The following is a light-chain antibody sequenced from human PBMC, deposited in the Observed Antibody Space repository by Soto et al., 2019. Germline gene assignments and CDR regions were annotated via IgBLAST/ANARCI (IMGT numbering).Light chain of an antibody. CDR3: SSYTSSSKV. CDR2: DVS. J-gene: IGLJ2*01. CDR1: SSDVGGYNY. Sequence: QPASVSGSPGQSITISCTGTSSDVGGYNYVSWYQQHPGKAPKLMIYDVSNRPSGVSNRFSGSKSGNTASLTISGLQAEDEADYYCSSYTSSSKVFGGGTKSPS. V-gene: IGLV2-14*01.